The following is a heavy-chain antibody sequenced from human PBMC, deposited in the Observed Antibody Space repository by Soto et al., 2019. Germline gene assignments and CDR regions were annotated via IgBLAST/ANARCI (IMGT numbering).Heavy chain of an antibody. CDR2: VYYSGST. CDR3: ARGEYDSSIGGYFDS. Sequence: SEPLSLTCTVSGGSISSSTYYWGWIRQPPGKGLEWIGSVYYSGSTYYNPSLKSRVTISVDTSNNQFSLKLSSVTAADTAMYYCARGEYDSSIGGYFDSWGQGTLVTVSS. CDR1: GGSISSSTYY. J-gene: IGHJ4*02. D-gene: IGHD3-22*01. V-gene: IGHV4-39*07.